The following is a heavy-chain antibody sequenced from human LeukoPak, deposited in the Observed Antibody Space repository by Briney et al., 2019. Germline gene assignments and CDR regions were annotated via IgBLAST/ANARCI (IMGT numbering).Heavy chain of an antibody. CDR3: ARENPSGYYNRPIDY. Sequence: SETLSLTCTVSGGSVSSGSYYWSWIRQPPGKGLEWIGDIHYSGSIKYNPSLKSRVTMSVDTSKNQFSLKLSSVTAADTAIYYCARENPSGYYNRPIDYWGQGTLVTVSS. CDR1: GGSVSSGSYY. J-gene: IGHJ4*02. D-gene: IGHD3-22*01. V-gene: IGHV4-61*01. CDR2: IHYSGSI.